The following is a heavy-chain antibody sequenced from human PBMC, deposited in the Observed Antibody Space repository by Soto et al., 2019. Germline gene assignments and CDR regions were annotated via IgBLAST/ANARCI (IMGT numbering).Heavy chain of an antibody. V-gene: IGHV1-3*01. CDR2: INAGNGNT. CDR3: ARGSSSWYPYYYYYGMDV. D-gene: IGHD6-13*01. Sequence: GASLKVSCKASGCTFTSYAMHWVRQAPGQRLEWMGWINAGNGNTKYSQKFQGRVTITRDTSASTAYMELSSLRSEDTAVYYCARGSSSWYPYYYYYGMDVWGQGTTVTVSS. CDR1: GCTFTSYA. J-gene: IGHJ6*02.